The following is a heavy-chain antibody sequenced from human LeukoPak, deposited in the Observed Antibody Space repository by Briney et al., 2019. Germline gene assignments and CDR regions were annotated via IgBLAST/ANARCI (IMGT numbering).Heavy chain of an antibody. CDR1: GFTFSSYA. J-gene: IGHJ4*02. V-gene: IGHV3-30*14. Sequence: PGRSLRLSCAASGFTFSSYAMHWVRQAPGKGLEWVAVISYDGSNKYYADSVKGRFTISRDNSKNTLYLQMNSLRAEDTAMYYCARGSKTIAAPDYWGQGTLVTVSS. CDR3: ARGSKTIAAPDY. D-gene: IGHD6-6*01. CDR2: ISYDGSNK.